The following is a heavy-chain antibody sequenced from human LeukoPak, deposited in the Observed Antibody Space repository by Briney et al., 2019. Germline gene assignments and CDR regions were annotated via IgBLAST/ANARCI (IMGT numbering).Heavy chain of an antibody. D-gene: IGHD2-2*01. CDR2: ISTNGGST. Sequence: GGSLRLSCAASGFTFSSYDMHWVRQAPGKGLEYVSAISTNGGSTDYANSVKGRFTISRDNSKNTLYLQMGSLRAEDMAVYYCARCCSSTSCYCDWGQGTLVTVSS. CDR3: ARCCSSTSCYCD. J-gene: IGHJ4*02. CDR1: GFTFSSYD. V-gene: IGHV3-64*01.